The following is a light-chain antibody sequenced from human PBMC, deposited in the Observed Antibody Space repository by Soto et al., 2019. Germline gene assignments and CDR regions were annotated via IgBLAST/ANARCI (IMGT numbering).Light chain of an antibody. J-gene: IGKJ1*01. CDR3: QQYYSRLT. V-gene: IGKV1-5*03. CDR2: KAS. Sequence: DIQMTQSPSTLSGSVGDRVTITCRASQTISSWLAWYQQKPGKAPKLLIYKASSLESGVPSRFSGGGFGTEFTLTISSLQPDDFATYYCQQYYSRLTFGQGTTVEIK. CDR1: QTISSW.